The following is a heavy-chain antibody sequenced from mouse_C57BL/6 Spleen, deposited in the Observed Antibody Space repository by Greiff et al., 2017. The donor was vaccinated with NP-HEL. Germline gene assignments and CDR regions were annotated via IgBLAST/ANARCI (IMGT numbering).Heavy chain of an antibody. CDR3: ARSYSNYVWYFDV. Sequence: DVMLVESGGGLVKPGGSLKLSCAASGFTFSDYGMHWVRQAPEKGLEWVAYISSGSSTIYYADTVKGRFTISRDNAKNTLFLQMTSLRSEDTAMYYCARSYSNYVWYFDVWGTGTTVTVSS. CDR1: GFTFSDYG. J-gene: IGHJ1*03. CDR2: ISSGSSTI. V-gene: IGHV5-17*01. D-gene: IGHD2-5*01.